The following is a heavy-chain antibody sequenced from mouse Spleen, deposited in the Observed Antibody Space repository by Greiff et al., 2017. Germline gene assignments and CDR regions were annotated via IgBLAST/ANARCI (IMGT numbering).Heavy chain of an antibody. CDR2: ISYDGSN. J-gene: IGHJ3*01. Sequence: EVKLQESGPGLVKPSQSLSLTCSVTGYSITSGYYWNWIRQFPGNKLEWMGYISYDGSNNYNPSLKNRISITRDTSKNQFFLKLNSVTTEDTATYYCARGHYGPAWFAYWGQGTLVTVSA. V-gene: IGHV3-6*01. D-gene: IGHD1-1*01. CDR3: ARGHYGPAWFAY. CDR1: GYSITSGYY.